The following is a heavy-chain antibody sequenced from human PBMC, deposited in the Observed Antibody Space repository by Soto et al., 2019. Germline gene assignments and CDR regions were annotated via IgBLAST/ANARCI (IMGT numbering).Heavy chain of an antibody. CDR3: ATLGWRGSGTEEYSSYYGMDV. Sequence: SETLSPTWPVYGGSLIAYYWSWIRQPAGKRREWIGEIKHIGSTNYNPSLTSRVTILVDTSKNPFSLTLRSVSAAETAVYSCATLGWRGSGTEEYSSYYGMDVWGQGTTVTVSS. J-gene: IGHJ6*02. CDR1: GGSLIAYY. CDR2: IKHIGST. V-gene: IGHV4-34*01. D-gene: IGHD3-10*01.